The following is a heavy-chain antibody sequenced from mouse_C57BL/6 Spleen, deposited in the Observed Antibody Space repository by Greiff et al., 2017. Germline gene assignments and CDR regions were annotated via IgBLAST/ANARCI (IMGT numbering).Heavy chain of an antibody. CDR3: ARSRDYDWFAY. CDR1: GYAFSSYW. V-gene: IGHV1-80*01. J-gene: IGHJ3*01. CDR2: IYPGDGDT. D-gene: IGHD2-4*01. Sequence: QVHVKQSGAELVKPGASVKISCKASGYAFSSYWMNWVKQRPGKGLEWIGQIYPGDGDTNYNGKFKGKATLTADKSSSTAYMQLSSLTSEDSAVYFCARSRDYDWFAYWGQGTLVTVSA.